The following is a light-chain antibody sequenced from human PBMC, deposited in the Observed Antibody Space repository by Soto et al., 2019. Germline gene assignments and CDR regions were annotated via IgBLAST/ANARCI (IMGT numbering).Light chain of an antibody. CDR2: GAS. CDR1: QAIMLY. J-gene: IGKJ4*01. V-gene: IGKV1-33*01. Sequence: DITMTQSPSSLSASVGDRVSITCQASQAIMLYLNWYQQKPGKAPKLLISGASNLEQGVPSRFTGSGSETVFTLTIRSLQPEDFATYYCLQYDSLPLSFGGGTHVET. CDR3: LQYDSLPLS.